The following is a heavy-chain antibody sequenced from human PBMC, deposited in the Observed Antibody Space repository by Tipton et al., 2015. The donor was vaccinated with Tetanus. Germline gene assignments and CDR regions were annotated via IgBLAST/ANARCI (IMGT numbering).Heavy chain of an antibody. CDR3: ARADLGASSGYYYFDY. J-gene: IGHJ4*02. D-gene: IGHD3-22*01. V-gene: IGHV3-21*01. CDR2: ISSSSSYI. Sequence: SLRLSCAASGFTFSSYSMNWVRQAPGKGLEWVSSISSSSSYIYYADSVKGRFTISRDNAKNSLYLQMNSLRAEDTAVYYCARADLGASSGYYYFDYWGQGTLVTVSS. CDR1: GFTFSSYS.